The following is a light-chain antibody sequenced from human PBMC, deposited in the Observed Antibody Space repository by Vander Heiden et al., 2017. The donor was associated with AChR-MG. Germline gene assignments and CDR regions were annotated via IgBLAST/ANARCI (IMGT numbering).Light chain of an antibody. CDR1: QGVSSN. J-gene: IGKJ1*01. Sequence: EIVMTQSPATLSVSPGERATLSCGASQGVSSNLAWYQQKPGQAPRLLIYGASTRATGIPARFSGSGSGTEFTLTISSLQSEDFAVYYCQQYNNWLWTFGQGTKVEIK. V-gene: IGKV3-15*01. CDR3: QQYNNWLWT. CDR2: GAS.